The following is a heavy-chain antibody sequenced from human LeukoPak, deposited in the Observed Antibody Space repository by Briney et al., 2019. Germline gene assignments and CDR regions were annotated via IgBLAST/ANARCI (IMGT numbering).Heavy chain of an antibody. V-gene: IGHV1-2*04. CDR2: INPNSGGT. J-gene: IGHJ4*02. CDR1: GYTFTGYY. Sequence: ASVKVSCKASGYTFTGYYMHWVRQAPGQGLEWMGWINPNSGGTNYAQKFQGWVTMTRDTSISTAYMELSRLRSDDTAVYYCARSRPYSSNLDYWGQGTLVTVSS. D-gene: IGHD6-13*01. CDR3: ARSRPYSSNLDY.